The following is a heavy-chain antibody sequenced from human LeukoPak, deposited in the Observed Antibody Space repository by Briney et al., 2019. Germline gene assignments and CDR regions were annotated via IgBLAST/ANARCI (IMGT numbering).Heavy chain of an antibody. CDR2: IYYSGST. Sequence: SQTLSLTCTVSGDSTTTTGSYWSWIRQHPAKGLEWIGYIYYSGSTYYNPSLKSRVTITVDTSKNQFSLNLSSVTAADTAVYYCARIPKPGIAVAGMVHDWFDPWGQGTLVTVSS. CDR3: ARIPKPGIAVAGMVHDWFDP. CDR1: GDSTTTTGSY. J-gene: IGHJ5*02. V-gene: IGHV4-31*03. D-gene: IGHD6-19*01.